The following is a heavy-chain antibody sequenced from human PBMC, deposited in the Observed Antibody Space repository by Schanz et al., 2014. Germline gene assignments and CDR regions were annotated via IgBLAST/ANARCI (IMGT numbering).Heavy chain of an antibody. CDR2: IQGGASAGTT. V-gene: IGHV3-15*01. J-gene: IGHJ6*02. D-gene: IGHD1-26*01. CDR1: GFTFADYY. CDR3: KWELHVYYGMDV. Sequence: EVQVVESGGGLFKPGGSLRLSCAGSGFTFADYYMTWIRQAPGKGLEWLGRIQGGASAGTTDYAAPVKGRFTISRDDSKNTMYLQMNSLKTEDTAVYYCKWELHVYYGMDVWGQGTAVTVSS.